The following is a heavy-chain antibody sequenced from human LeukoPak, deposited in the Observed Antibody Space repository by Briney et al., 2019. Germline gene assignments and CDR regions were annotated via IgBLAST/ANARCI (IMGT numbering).Heavy chain of an antibody. CDR1: GFTLSSYW. CDR3: AGVGGARVY. J-gene: IGHJ4*02. CDR2: INSDGSIT. V-gene: IGHV3-74*01. Sequence: GGSLRLSCAASGFTLSSYWMYWVRHAPGKGLVWVSRINSDGSITNYADSVKGRLSISRDNAKNTLYLQMNSLRAEDTAVYYCAGVGGARVYWGQGTLVTVSS. D-gene: IGHD1-26*01.